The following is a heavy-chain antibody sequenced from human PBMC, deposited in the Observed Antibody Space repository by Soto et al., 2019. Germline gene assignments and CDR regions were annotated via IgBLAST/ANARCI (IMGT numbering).Heavy chain of an antibody. CDR3: ARVFTMIVVVKDDAFDI. V-gene: IGHV1-18*01. D-gene: IGHD3-22*01. CDR1: GYTFTSYG. J-gene: IGHJ3*02. Sequence: GASVKVSCKASGYTFTSYGISWVRRAPGQGLEWMGWISAYNGNTNYAQKLQGRVTMTTDTSTSTAYMELRSLRSGDTAVYYCARVFTMIVVVKDDAFDIWGQGTMVTVSS. CDR2: ISAYNGNT.